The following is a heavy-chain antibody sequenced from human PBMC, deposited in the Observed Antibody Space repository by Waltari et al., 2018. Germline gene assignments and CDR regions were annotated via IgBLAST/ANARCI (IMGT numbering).Heavy chain of an antibody. J-gene: IGHJ5*02. Sequence: QVQLQQWGAGLLKPSETLSLTCAVSGGSFSGYYWRWIRPPPGKGLEWIGEINHRGSTNYNPSLKSRVTISVDTSKNQFSLKLSSVTAADTAVYYCARGGRYCSGGSCYDWFDPWGQGTLVTVSS. CDR2: INHRGST. V-gene: IGHV4-34*01. CDR3: ARGGRYCSGGSCYDWFDP. CDR1: GGSFSGYY. D-gene: IGHD2-15*01.